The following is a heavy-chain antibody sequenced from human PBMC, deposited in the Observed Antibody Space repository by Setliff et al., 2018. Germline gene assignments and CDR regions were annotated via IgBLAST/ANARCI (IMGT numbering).Heavy chain of an antibody. CDR3: VRVRRGGYHSIYWSFDL. CDR2: IIPASNGA. J-gene: IGHJ2*01. CDR1: GYTFTTYG. D-gene: IGHD1-26*01. Sequence: ASVKVSCKTSGYTFTTYGISWVRQAPGQGLEWMGWIIPASNGANYAQRFRGRVSFSADISTGTVFMDLSSLESEDTAVYYCVRVRRGGYHSIYWSFDLWGRGTLVTVSS. V-gene: IGHV1-18*04.